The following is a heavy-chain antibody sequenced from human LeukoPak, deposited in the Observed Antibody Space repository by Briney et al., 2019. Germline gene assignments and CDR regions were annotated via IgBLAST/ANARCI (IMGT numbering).Heavy chain of an antibody. CDR3: ARFEDGSSWPWPGLDH. CDR2: ISAYNGGT. D-gene: IGHD6-13*01. J-gene: IGHJ4*02. Sequence: ASVKVSCKASGYTFTGFAISWVRQAPGQGLEWMGWISAYNGGTNYAQSVQGRVTMTTDTATSTVYMELRGLRTDDTAIYYCARFEDGSSWPWPGLDHWGQGTLVTVSS. V-gene: IGHV1-18*01. CDR1: GYTFTGFA.